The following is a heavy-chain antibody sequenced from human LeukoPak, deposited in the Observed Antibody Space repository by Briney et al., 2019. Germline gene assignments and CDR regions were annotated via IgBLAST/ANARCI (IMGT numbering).Heavy chain of an antibody. V-gene: IGHV1-18*01. J-gene: IGHJ4*01. Sequence: SVTVSCMPSVYTFTSYGISWVRQAPRQGVEWMGWIRAYNGNTNYAQKLQGRVTMTTDTSTSTAYMELRSLRSDDTAVYYCARGHSRFFDYWGHGTLVTASS. CDR3: ARGHSRFFDY. CDR2: IRAYNGNT. CDR1: VYTFTSYG. D-gene: IGHD3-3*01.